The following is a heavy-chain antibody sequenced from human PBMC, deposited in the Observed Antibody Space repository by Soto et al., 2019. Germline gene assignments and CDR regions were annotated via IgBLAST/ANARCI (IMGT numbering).Heavy chain of an antibody. CDR2: IKSKTDGGTT. D-gene: IGHD3-10*01. CDR1: GFTFSNSL. J-gene: IGHJ3*02. CDR3: TATRKLWFGENDAFDI. V-gene: IGHV3-15*01. Sequence: GGSLXLSCAASGFTFSNSLMSWVRQAPGKGLEWVGRIKSKTDGGTTDYAAPVKGRFTISRDDSKNTLYLQMNSLKTEDTAVYYCTATRKLWFGENDAFDIWGQGTMVTVSS.